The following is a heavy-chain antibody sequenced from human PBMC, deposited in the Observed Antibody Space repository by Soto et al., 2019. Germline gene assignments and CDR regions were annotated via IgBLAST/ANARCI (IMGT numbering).Heavy chain of an antibody. J-gene: IGHJ4*02. CDR2: ISSSSSYI. CDR1: GFTFSSYS. D-gene: IGHD6-19*01. V-gene: IGHV3-21*01. Sequence: SRGSLILSCASSGFTFSSYSMNWVGQAPGKGLEWVSSISSSSSYIYYADSVKGRFTISRDNAKNSLYLQMNSLRAEDTAVYYCARDPGREQWLVPGLWGQGTLVTVSS. CDR3: ARDPGREQWLVPGL.